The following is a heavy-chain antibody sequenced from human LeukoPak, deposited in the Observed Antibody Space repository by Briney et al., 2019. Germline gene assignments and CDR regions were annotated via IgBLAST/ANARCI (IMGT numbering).Heavy chain of an antibody. D-gene: IGHD5-12*01. J-gene: IGHJ4*02. CDR1: GGTFSSYA. CDR2: IIPIFGTA. V-gene: IGHV1-69*05. Sequence: SVKVSCKASGGTFSSYAISWVRQAPGQGLEWMGGIIPIFGTANYAQKFQGRVTMTRDTSISTAYMELSRLRSDDTAVYYCARDLIRSLATAKTQPGYWGQGTLVTVSS. CDR3: ARDLIRSLATAKTQPGY.